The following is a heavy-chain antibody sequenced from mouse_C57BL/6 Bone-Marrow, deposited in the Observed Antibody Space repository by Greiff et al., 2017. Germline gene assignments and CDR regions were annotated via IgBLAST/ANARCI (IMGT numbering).Heavy chain of an antibody. CDR2: IDPEDGYT. V-gene: IGHV14-2*01. CDR1: GFNINDSY. CDR3: ALGSSNGYFDV. D-gene: IGHD1-1*01. Sequence: EVQLQQSGAELVKPGASVKLSCTASGFNINDSYMHWVKQRPEQGLEWIGRIDPEDGYTTYAPKFQGKATITADTSSNTAYLQLSSLTSEDTAVYCCALGSSNGYFDVWGTGTTVTVSS. J-gene: IGHJ1*03.